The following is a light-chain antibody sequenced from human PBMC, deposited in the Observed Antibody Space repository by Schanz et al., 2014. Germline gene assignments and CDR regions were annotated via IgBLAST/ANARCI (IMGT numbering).Light chain of an antibody. V-gene: IGKV3-11*01. J-gene: IGKJ4*01. CDR1: QSVSGN. CDR2: HAS. CDR3: QQHANWLT. Sequence: EVVMTQSPATLSVSPGERVTLSCRASQSVSGNLAWYQQKPGQAPRLLIYHASNRATGIPDRFSGSGSGTDFTLTISSLEPEDFAIYYCQQHANWLTFGGGTKVEIK.